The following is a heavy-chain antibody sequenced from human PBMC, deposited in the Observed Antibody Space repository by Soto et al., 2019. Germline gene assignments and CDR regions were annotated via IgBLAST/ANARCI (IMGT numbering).Heavy chain of an antibody. V-gene: IGHV1-69*13. Sequence: SSVKVSCKASGGTFSNFGFSWVRQAPGQGLEWMGGIIPSFETPIYAQNFQDRVIITADESTNTAYMDLGSLRSDDTAVYYCAIDESHDYVWASYSSWGHGTPVTVSP. CDR1: GGTFSNFG. CDR3: AIDESHDYVWASYSS. CDR2: IIPSFETP. J-gene: IGHJ5*01. D-gene: IGHD3-16*01.